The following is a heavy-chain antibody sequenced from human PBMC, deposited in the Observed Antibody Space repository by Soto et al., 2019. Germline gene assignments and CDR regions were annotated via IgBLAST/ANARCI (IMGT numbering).Heavy chain of an antibody. V-gene: IGHV1-8*01. CDR1: GYTFTSYD. CDR2: MNPNSGNT. D-gene: IGHD2-15*01. J-gene: IGHJ6*02. Sequence: ASVKVSCKASGYTFTSYDINWVRQATGQGFEWMGWMNPNSGNTGYAQKFQGRVTMTRNTSISTAYMELSSLRSEDTAVYYCARGLYCSGGSCYYYYGMDVWGQGTTVTVSS. CDR3: ARGLYCSGGSCYYYYGMDV.